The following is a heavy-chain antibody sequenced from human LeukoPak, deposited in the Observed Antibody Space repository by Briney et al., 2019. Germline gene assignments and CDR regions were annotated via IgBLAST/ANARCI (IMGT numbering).Heavy chain of an antibody. CDR1: GGSISSGDYY. V-gene: IGHV4-30-4*01. CDR3: ARPYYYDSRIGP. Sequence: SETLSLTGTVSGGSISSGDYYWSWIRQPPGKGLEWIAYMYYSGSTYYNPSLKSRVTMSADTSKNQLSLKLSSVTAADTAVYYCARPYYYDSRIGPWGQGILVTVSS. D-gene: IGHD3-22*01. J-gene: IGHJ5*02. CDR2: MYYSGST.